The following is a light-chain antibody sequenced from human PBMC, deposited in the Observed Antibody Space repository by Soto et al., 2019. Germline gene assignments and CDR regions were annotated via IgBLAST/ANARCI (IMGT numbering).Light chain of an antibody. CDR2: AAS. CDR1: QGVSSY. CDR3: QQHSTWPALT. V-gene: IGKV3-15*01. J-gene: IGKJ4*01. Sequence: DILMTQSPATLSASPGDRDTISCRASQGVSSYLAWYQQKHGKVPKLLIYAASTRDTGIPVRFSGSGSGTDFTLTISSLEPEDFALYYCQQHSTWPALTFGQGTKVEIK.